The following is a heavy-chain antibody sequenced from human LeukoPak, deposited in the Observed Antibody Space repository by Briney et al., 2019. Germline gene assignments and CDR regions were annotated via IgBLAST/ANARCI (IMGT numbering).Heavy chain of an antibody. J-gene: IGHJ3*02. V-gene: IGHV4-59*01. CDR1: GGSISSYY. CDR2: IYYSGST. Sequence: PSETLSLTCTVSGGSISSYYWSWIRQPPGKGLEWIGYIYYSGSTNYNPSLKSRVTISVDTSKNQFSLKLSSVTAADTAVYYCARGKGPRDAFDIWGQGTMVTVSS. CDR3: ARGKGPRDAFDI.